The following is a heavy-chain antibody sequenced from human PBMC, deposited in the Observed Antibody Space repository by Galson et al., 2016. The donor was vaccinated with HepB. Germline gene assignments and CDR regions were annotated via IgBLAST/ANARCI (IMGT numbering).Heavy chain of an antibody. Sequence: LRLSCAASGFTFSNYDMHWVRQAPGRGLEYVSAIRRNGGSTYSADSVKGRFTISRGNSKNTLYLQMSSLRLEDTAVYYCVKSSSSNYFDPWGQGTLVTVSS. CDR1: GFTFSNYD. V-gene: IGHV3-64D*06. J-gene: IGHJ5*02. CDR2: IRRNGGST. D-gene: IGHD6-13*01. CDR3: VKSSSSNYFDP.